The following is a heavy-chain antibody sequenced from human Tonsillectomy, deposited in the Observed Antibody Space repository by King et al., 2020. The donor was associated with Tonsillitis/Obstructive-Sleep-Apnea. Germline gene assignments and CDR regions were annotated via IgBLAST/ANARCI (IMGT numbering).Heavy chain of an antibody. V-gene: IGHV3-23*04. D-gene: IGHD5-24*01. Sequence: VQLVESGGGLVQRGGSLRLSCAASGFTFRSYAMTWVRQAPGKGLEWVSAISGSGGGEYYADSVKGRFTISRDNAKDTVYLQMNSLRPEDTAVYYCAKSAINNYYYFDYWGQGTLLTVSS. CDR1: GFTFRSYA. CDR2: ISGSGGGE. J-gene: IGHJ4*02. CDR3: AKSAINNYYYFDY.